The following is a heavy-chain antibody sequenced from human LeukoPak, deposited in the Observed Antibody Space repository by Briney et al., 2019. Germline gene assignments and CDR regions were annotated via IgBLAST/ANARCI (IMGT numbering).Heavy chain of an antibody. Sequence: SETLSLTCTVSGGSISSHYWSWIRQPPGKGLEWIEYIYYSGSTNYNPSLKSRVTISVDTSKNQFSLKLSSVTAADTAVYYCARDVRAVAGNNYYYYGMDVWGQGTTVTVSS. V-gene: IGHV4-59*11. D-gene: IGHD6-19*01. CDR3: ARDVRAVAGNNYYYYGMDV. CDR2: IYYSGST. J-gene: IGHJ6*02. CDR1: GGSISSHY.